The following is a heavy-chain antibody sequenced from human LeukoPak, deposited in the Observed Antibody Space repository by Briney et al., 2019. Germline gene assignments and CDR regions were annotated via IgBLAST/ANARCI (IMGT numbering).Heavy chain of an antibody. CDR3: ARGRDTAMIQYYFDY. V-gene: IGHV5-51*01. J-gene: IGHJ4*02. Sequence: GESLKISCRGSGYSFTSYWIGWVRQMPGKGLEWMGIIYPGDSDTRCGPSFQGQVTISADKSISTAHLQWSSLKASDTAMYYCARGRDTAMIQYYFDYWGQGTLVTVSS. D-gene: IGHD5-18*01. CDR1: GYSFTSYW. CDR2: IYPGDSDT.